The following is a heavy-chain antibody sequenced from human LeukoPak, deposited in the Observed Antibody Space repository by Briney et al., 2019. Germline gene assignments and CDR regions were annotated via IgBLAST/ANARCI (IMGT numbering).Heavy chain of an antibody. Sequence: PGGSLGLSCAASGFTFSSYSMNWVRQAPGKGLEWVSSISSSSSYIYYADSVKGRFTISRDNAKNSLYLQMNSLRAEDTAVYYCARDFDFWSGYSIVQYYYYYYMDVWGKGTTVTVSS. CDR2: ISSSSSYI. CDR1: GFTFSSYS. D-gene: IGHD3-3*01. V-gene: IGHV3-21*01. J-gene: IGHJ6*03. CDR3: ARDFDFWSGYSIVQYYYYYYMDV.